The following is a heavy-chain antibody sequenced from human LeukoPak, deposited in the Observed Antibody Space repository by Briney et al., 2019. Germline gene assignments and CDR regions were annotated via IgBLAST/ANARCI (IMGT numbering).Heavy chain of an antibody. V-gene: IGHV3-21*01. CDR3: ARSVGSYYGDL. CDR2: ITSSSSFT. CDR1: GFTFSTYT. D-gene: IGHD3-22*01. Sequence: GESLRLSCAASGFTFSTYTMSWVRQAPGKGLEWVSSITSSSSFTYYADSLKGRFTISRDNAKNSLYLQMNSLRVEDTAVYYCARSVGSYYGDLWGQGTLVT. J-gene: IGHJ5*02.